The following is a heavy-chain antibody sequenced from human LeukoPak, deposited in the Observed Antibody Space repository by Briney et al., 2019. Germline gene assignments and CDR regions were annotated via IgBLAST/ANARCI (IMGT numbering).Heavy chain of an antibody. J-gene: IGHJ4*02. D-gene: IGHD3-10*01. CDR1: GYTLTDLS. CDR3: ATDLKGSRGFDY. CDR2: FDPEDAET. V-gene: IGHV1-24*01. Sequence: ASVKVSCKVSGYTLTDLSMHWVRQAPGKGLEWMGGFDPEDAETIYAQKFQGSVTMTEDTSTDTAYMELSSLRSEDTAVYYCATDLKGSRGFDYWGQGSLVTVSS.